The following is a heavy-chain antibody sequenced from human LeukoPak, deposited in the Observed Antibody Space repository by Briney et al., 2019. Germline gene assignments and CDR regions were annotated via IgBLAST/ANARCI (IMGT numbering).Heavy chain of an antibody. J-gene: IGHJ4*02. CDR1: GYTFTSYY. CDR3: ARDSSGYYIRPIGY. D-gene: IGHD3-22*01. CDR2: INPSGGST. V-gene: IGHV1-46*01. Sequence: ASVKVSCKASGYTFTSYYMHWVRQAPGQGLEWMGIINPSGGSTSYAQKFQGRVTMTTDTSTSTAYMELRSLRSDDTAVYYCARDSSGYYIRPIGYWGQGTLVTVSS.